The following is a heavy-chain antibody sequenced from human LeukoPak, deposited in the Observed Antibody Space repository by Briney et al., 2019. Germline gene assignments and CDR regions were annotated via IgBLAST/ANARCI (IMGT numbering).Heavy chain of an antibody. Sequence: GGSLRLSCAASGFTFSSYWMTWFRQAPGKGLEWVANIKQDGSERYYVDSVKGRFTISRDNAKNSLYLQMNSLRAEDTAVYYCVRDWGHYGDYWGQGTLVAVSS. J-gene: IGHJ4*02. D-gene: IGHD3-10*01. CDR1: GFTFSSYW. CDR3: VRDWGHYGDY. CDR2: IKQDGSER. V-gene: IGHV3-7*01.